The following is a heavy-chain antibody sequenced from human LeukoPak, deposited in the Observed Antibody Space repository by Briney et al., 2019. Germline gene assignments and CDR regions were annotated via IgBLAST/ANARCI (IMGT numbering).Heavy chain of an antibody. CDR1: GGSFSGYY. CDR3: ARGVGRITMIVVVIPTLTTGAREPHHFDY. CDR2: INLSGST. D-gene: IGHD3-22*01. V-gene: IGHV4-34*01. J-gene: IGHJ4*02. Sequence: SETLSLTCAVYGGSFSGYYWSWIRQPPGKGLEWIGEINLSGSTNYNPSLKSRVTISVDTSKNQFSLKLSSVTAADTAVYYCARGVGRITMIVVVIPTLTTGAREPHHFDYWGQGTLVTVSS.